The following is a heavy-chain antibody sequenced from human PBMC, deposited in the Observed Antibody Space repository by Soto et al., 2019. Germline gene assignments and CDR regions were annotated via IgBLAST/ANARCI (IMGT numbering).Heavy chain of an antibody. J-gene: IGHJ4*02. D-gene: IGHD6-19*01. CDR3: AIPSGLTVTGPDY. V-gene: IGHV3-23*01. Sequence: PGGSLRLSCAASGFTFSSSDMSWVRQAPGKGLEWVSAISGSGGSTYYADSVKGRFTISRANSRNTLHLQMNSLRAEDTAVYYCAIPSGLTVTGPDYWGQGTLVTVSS. CDR1: GFTFSSSD. CDR2: ISGSGGST.